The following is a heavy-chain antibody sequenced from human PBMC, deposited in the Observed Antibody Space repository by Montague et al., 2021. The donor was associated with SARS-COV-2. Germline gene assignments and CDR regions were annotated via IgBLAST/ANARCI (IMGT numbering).Heavy chain of an antibody. D-gene: IGHD2-2*01. CDR1: GGSISSPDYY. CDR2: ISYTGRT. V-gene: IGHV4-39*02. CDR3: ARDFPFCCSTNKCYPYYFDV. J-gene: IGHJ4*02. Sequence: SETLSLTCTVSGGSISSPDYYWGWIRQSPGKGLEWIGSISYTGRTYYNPSLRSRVSFSMDTSKNHFSLSLSSVTVADTAVYFCARDFPFCCSTNKCYPYYFDVWGQGTLVTVSS.